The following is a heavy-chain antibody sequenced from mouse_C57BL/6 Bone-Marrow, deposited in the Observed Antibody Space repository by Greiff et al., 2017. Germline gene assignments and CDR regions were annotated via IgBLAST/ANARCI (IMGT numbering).Heavy chain of an antibody. CDR1: GYAFSSYW. J-gene: IGHJ2*01. CDR3: ARWNARGDFDY. CDR2: IYPGDGDT. Sequence: QVQLQQSGAELVKPGASVKISCKASGYAFSSYWMNWVKQRPGKGLAWIGQIYPGDGDTNYNGKFKGQATLTADKSSSTAYMQLSSLTSEDSAVYFCARWNARGDFDYWGQGTTLTVSS. V-gene: IGHV1-80*01.